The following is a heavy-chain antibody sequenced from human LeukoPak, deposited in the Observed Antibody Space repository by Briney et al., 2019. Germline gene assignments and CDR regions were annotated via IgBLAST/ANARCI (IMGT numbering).Heavy chain of an antibody. J-gene: IGHJ6*02. CDR1: GFTFSSYE. Sequence: PGGSLRLSCAASGFTFSSYEMNWVRQAPGKRLEWVSYISSSGSTIYYADSVKGRAWISRDNSRNTVILEMNSVKTEDTATYYCARDAPQGNYVDYGYLDVWGRGTTVTVSS. CDR2: ISSSGSTI. V-gene: IGHV3-48*03. CDR3: ARDAPQGNYVDYGYLDV. D-gene: IGHD4-17*01.